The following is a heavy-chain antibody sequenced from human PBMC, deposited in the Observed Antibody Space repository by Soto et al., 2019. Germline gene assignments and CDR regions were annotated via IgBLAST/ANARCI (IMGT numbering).Heavy chain of an antibody. CDR1: GVSITTNGYS. J-gene: IGHJ4*02. V-gene: IGHV4-30-2*01. D-gene: IGHD2-21*02. Sequence: SSETLSLTCAVSGVSITTNGYSWSWIRQPPGKGLEWIGYIYPSGTIFYNPSLSSRVTISADTSNNQFSLKLTSVTAADTAVYFCATYTAFAKYYFDYWGRGTLVTVSS. CDR2: IYPSGTI. CDR3: ATYTAFAKYYFDY.